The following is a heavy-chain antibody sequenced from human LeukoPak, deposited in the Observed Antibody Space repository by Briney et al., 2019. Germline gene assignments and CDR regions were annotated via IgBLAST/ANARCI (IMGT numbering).Heavy chain of an antibody. CDR3: AKVEYSSSSGWFDP. CDR1: AFTFSSYA. V-gene: IGHV3-23*01. Sequence: GGSLRLSCAASAFTFSSYAMSWVRQAPGKGLEWVSAISGSGGSTYYADSVKGRFTISRDNSKNTLYLQMNSLRAEDTAVYYCAKVEYSSSSGWFDPWGQGTLVTVSS. CDR2: ISGSGGST. D-gene: IGHD6-6*01. J-gene: IGHJ5*02.